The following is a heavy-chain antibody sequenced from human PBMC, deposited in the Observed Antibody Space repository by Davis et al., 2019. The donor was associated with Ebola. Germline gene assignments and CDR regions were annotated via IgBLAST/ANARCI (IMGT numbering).Heavy chain of an antibody. CDR2: INPKTGDA. J-gene: IGHJ4*02. CDR1: GYTLTGYH. V-gene: IGHV1-2*02. D-gene: IGHD2-21*01. CDR3: GGGLVVIGATYVKAIDY. Sequence: ASVKVSCKASGYTLTGYHMHWVRQAPGQGLEWMGWINPKTGDAKPAQKFQGRVTMTTDTSISTVYMEMTSLKSDEPAVYYCGGGLVVIGATYVKAIDYWGQGTLVTVSS.